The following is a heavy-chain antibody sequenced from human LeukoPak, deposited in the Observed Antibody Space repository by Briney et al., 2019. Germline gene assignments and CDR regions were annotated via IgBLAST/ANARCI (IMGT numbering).Heavy chain of an antibody. V-gene: IGHV4-39*01. Sequence: SETLSLTCTVSAGSISSSSYYWGWIRRPPGKGLEWIGSIYYSGSTYYNPSLKSRVTISVDTSKNQFSLNLSSVTAADTAVYYCARLYYDSSGYYQICYFDYWGQGTLVTVSS. CDR2: IYYSGST. CDR3: ARLYYDSSGYYQICYFDY. CDR1: AGSISSSSYY. D-gene: IGHD3-22*01. J-gene: IGHJ4*02.